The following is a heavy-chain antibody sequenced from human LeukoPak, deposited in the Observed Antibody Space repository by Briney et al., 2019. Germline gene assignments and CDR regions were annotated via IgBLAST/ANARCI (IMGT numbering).Heavy chain of an antibody. Sequence: ASVKVSCKASGYTFTTYDINWVRQATGQGLQWMGWINPNSGNTGYAQKFQGRITITRNTSISTVYMELSSLRSEDTAVYYCARGARPYCSGGSCYSDYWGQGTLVTVSS. J-gene: IGHJ4*02. CDR3: ARGARPYCSGGSCYSDY. CDR2: INPNSGNT. D-gene: IGHD2-15*01. CDR1: GYTFTTYD. V-gene: IGHV1-8*03.